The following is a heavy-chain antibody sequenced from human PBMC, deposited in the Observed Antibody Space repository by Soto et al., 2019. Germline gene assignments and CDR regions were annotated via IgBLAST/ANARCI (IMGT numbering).Heavy chain of an antibody. V-gene: IGHV3-30*04. J-gene: IGHJ6*02. D-gene: IGHD3-10*01. Sequence: QVQLVESGGGVVQPVRSLRLSCASSGFTLSSYSLHWVRQPPGKGLEWVAVISKDGVREDYADSERGRFTISIDHSKSTLSLEMTSLRTEATAVYFCARDVGFGDLSPRPYYYSVMDVWGRGTTVTVSS. CDR2: ISKDGVRE. CDR3: ARDVGFGDLSPRPYYYSVMDV. CDR1: GFTLSSYS.